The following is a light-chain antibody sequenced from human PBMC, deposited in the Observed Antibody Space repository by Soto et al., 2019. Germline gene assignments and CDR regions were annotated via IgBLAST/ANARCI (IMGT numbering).Light chain of an antibody. J-gene: IGKJ1*01. CDR3: QQSYSTPRT. CDR2: HAS. V-gene: IGKV1-5*01. Sequence: DTPITQTPSTLSASVGDSVTITCRASQSINRWVAWYQQKPGKAPKFLIYHASILESGVPSRFSGSASGTDFTLTISSLQPEDFATYYCQQSYSTPRTFGQGTKVDI. CDR1: QSINRW.